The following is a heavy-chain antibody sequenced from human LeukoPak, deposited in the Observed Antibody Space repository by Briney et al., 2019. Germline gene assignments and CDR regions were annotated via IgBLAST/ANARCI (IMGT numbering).Heavy chain of an antibody. V-gene: IGHV3-9*03. CDR1: GFTFDDYA. J-gene: IGHJ4*02. D-gene: IGHD5-18*01. CDR2: ISWNSGSI. CDR3: AKAVERGYSYGYYFDY. Sequence: PGGSLRLSCAAPGFTFDDYAMHWVRQAPGKGLEWVSGISWNSGSIGYADSVKGRFTISRDNAKNSLYLQMNSLRAEDMALYYCAKAVERGYSYGYYFDYWGQGTLVTVSS.